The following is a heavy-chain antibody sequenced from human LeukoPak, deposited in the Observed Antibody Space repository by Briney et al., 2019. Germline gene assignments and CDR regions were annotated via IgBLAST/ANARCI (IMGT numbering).Heavy chain of an antibody. CDR1: GYTFTSYA. J-gene: IGHJ4*02. CDR3: ARVRYCSGGSCYSFGY. Sequence: ASVKVSCKASGYTFTSYAMNWVRQAPGQGLEWMGWINTNTENPTYAQGFTGRFVFSLDTSVSTAYLQISSLQAEDTAVYYCARVRYCSGGSCYSFGYWGQGTLVTVSS. CDR2: INTNTENP. V-gene: IGHV7-4-1*02. D-gene: IGHD2-15*01.